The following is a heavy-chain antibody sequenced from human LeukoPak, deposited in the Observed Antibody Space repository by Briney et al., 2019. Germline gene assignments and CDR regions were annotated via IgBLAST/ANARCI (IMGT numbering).Heavy chain of an antibody. Sequence: KPSETLSLTCTGSGASISSYYWSWIRQPAGKGLEWSGRIYTSGSTNYNPSLKSRVTMSVDTSKNQFSPKLSSVTAADTAVYYCARGRYIYGSPDDAFDIWGQGTMVTVSS. D-gene: IGHD5-18*01. CDR2: IYTSGST. V-gene: IGHV4-4*07. CDR3: ARGRYIYGSPDDAFDI. J-gene: IGHJ3*02. CDR1: GASISSYY.